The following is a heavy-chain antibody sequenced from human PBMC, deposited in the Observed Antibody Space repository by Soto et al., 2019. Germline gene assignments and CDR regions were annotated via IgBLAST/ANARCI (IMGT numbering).Heavy chain of an antibody. J-gene: IGHJ5*02. CDR2: IYTSGST. D-gene: IGHD1-26*01. CDR1: GGSISSYY. Sequence: LSLTCIVSGGSISSYYWSWIRQPAGKGLEWIGRIYTSGSTNYNPSLKSRVTMSVDTSKNQFSLKLSSVTAADTAVYYCARDLIVGATQNWFDPWGQGTLVTVSS. CDR3: ARDLIVGATQNWFDP. V-gene: IGHV4-4*07.